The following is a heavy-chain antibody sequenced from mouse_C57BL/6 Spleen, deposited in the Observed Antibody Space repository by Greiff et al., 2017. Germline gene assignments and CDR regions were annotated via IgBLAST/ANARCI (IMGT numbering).Heavy chain of an antibody. D-gene: IGHD1-1*01. CDR3: ARRGYGSSTYYFDY. V-gene: IGHV1-82*01. Sequence: QVQLKESGPELVKPGASVKISCKASGYAFSSSWMNWVQQRPGKGLEWIGRIYPGDGDTNYNEKFKGKATLTADKSSSTAYMQLSSLTSEDSAVYFCARRGYGSSTYYFDYWGQGTTLTVSS. J-gene: IGHJ2*01. CDR1: GYAFSSSW. CDR2: IYPGDGDT.